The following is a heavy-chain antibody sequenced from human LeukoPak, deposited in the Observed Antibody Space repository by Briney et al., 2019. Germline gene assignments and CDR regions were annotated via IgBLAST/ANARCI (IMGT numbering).Heavy chain of an antibody. CDR1: GGSFSGYY. J-gene: IGHJ4*02. CDR2: INHSGST. V-gene: IGHV4-34*01. D-gene: IGHD2-2*02. Sequence: SETLSLTCAVYGGSFSGYYWSWIRQPPGKGLEWNGEINHSGSTNYNPSLKSRVTISVDTSKNQFSLKLSSVTAADTAVYYCARHRVVVVPAAIRPFDYWGQGTLVTVSS. CDR3: ARHRVVVVPAAIRPFDY.